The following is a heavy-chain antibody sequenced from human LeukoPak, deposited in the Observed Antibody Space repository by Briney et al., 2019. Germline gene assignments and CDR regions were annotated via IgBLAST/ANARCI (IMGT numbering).Heavy chain of an antibody. D-gene: IGHD3-22*01. CDR3: ARVSSGSYYFDY. J-gene: IGHJ4*02. CDR1: GFIFDDYG. V-gene: IGHV3-9*01. Sequence: GRSLRLSCVGSGFIFDDYGMHWVRQVPGKGLEWVSGINWNSVTIGYADSVKGRFTISRDNAKNSLYLQMNSLRAEDTAVYYCARVSSGSYYFDYWGQGTLVTVSS. CDR2: INWNSVTI.